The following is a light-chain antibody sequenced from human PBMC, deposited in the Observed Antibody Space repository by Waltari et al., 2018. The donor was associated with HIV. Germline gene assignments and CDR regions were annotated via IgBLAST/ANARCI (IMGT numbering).Light chain of an antibody. CDR3: QQYLRSPPT. CDR2: WAS. V-gene: IGKV4-1*01. Sequence: DIVMTQSPDSLPVSLGERATINCTSSRSILYSSDNRNYLAWYQQKPRQPPRLLISWASTRESGVPDRFSGSVSGTDFALTISRLQAEDVAVYHCQQYLRSPPTFGGGTKVEIK. J-gene: IGKJ4*01. CDR1: RSILYSSDNRNY.